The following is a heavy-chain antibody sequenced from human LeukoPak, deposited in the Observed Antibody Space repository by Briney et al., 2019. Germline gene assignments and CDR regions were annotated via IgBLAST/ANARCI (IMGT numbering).Heavy chain of an antibody. Sequence: SETLSLTCTVSGGSISSYYWSWIRQPAGKGLEWIGRIYTSGSTNYNPSLKSRVTMSVDTSKNQFSLKLSSVTAADTAVYYCARGPYDFWSAYWFDPWGQGTLVTASS. CDR3: ARGPYDFWSAYWFDP. J-gene: IGHJ5*02. CDR1: GGSISSYY. D-gene: IGHD3-3*01. CDR2: IYTSGST. V-gene: IGHV4-4*07.